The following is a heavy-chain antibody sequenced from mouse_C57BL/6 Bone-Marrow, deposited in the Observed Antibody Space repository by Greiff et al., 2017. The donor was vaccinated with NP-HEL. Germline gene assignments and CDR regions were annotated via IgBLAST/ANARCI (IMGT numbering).Heavy chain of an antibody. CDR2: IYPGGGYT. V-gene: IGHV1-63*01. D-gene: IGHD1-1*01. Sequence: QVQLQQSGAELVRPGTSVKMSCKASGYTFTNYWIGWAKQRPGHGLEWIGDIYPGGGYTNYNEKFKGKATLTADKYSSTAYMQFSSLSSECSAIYYCYYGITYFDVWGTGTTVTVSS. J-gene: IGHJ1*03. CDR1: GYTFTNYW. CDR3: YYGITYFDV.